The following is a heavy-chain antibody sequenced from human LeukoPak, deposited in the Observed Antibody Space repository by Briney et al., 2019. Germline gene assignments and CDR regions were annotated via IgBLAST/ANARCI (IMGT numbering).Heavy chain of an antibody. CDR2: IYYSGST. D-gene: IGHD2-2*01. V-gene: IGHV4-59*12. CDR3: ARLPGYCSSTSCYAGDY. Sequence: SKTLSLTCTVSGGSISSYYWSWIRQPPGKGLEWIGYIYYSGSTNYNPSLKSRVTISVDTSKNQFPLKLSSVTAADTAVYYCARLPGYCSSTSCYAGDYWGQGTLVTVSS. CDR1: GGSISSYY. J-gene: IGHJ4*02.